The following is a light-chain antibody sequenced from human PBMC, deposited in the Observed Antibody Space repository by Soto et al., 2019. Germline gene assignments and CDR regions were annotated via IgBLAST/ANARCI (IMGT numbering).Light chain of an antibody. CDR2: GAS. V-gene: IGKV3-20*01. CDR1: QSLSSNY. CDR3: HQCDSSPWT. J-gene: IGKJ1*01. Sequence: EIVLTQSPGTLSLSPVERATLSCRASQSLSSNYLAWYQQKPGQAPRLLIYGASSRATGIPDRFSGSGSGTDFTLTISRLEPEDFAVFYCHQCDSSPWTFGQGTKVDI.